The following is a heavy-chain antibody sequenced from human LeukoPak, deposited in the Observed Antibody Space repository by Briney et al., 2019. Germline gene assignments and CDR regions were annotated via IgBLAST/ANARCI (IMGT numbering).Heavy chain of an antibody. D-gene: IGHD6-19*01. Sequence: ASVKVSCKASGYTFTGYYMHWVRQAPGQGLAWVGWINPNGGGTNYAQKFQGRVTMTRDTSISTAYMELSRLKSDDTAVYYCARDSARTRGQWLIGGDYWGQGTLVSVSS. J-gene: IGHJ4*02. CDR2: INPNGGGT. CDR3: ARDSARTRGQWLIGGDY. CDR1: GYTFTGYY. V-gene: IGHV1-2*02.